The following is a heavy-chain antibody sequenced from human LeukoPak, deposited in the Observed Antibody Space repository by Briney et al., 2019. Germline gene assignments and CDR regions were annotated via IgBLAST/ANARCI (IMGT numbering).Heavy chain of an antibody. J-gene: IGHJ4*02. CDR1: GGSISSSSYY. CDR3: ARQTHVVVTAIPQYYFDY. D-gene: IGHD2-21*02. V-gene: IGHV4-39*07. CDR2: IYYSGST. Sequence: SETLSLTCTVSGGSISSSSYYWGWIRQPPGKGLEWIGSIYYSGSTYYNPSLKSRVTISVDTSKNQFSLKLSSVTAADTAVYYCARQTHVVVTAIPQYYFDYWGQGTLVTVSS.